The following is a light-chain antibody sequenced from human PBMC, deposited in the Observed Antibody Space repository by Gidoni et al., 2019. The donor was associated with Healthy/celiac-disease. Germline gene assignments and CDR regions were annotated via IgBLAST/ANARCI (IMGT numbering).Light chain of an antibody. CDR3: QQRSNWPPGVT. Sequence: EIVLTQSPATLSLSPGERATLSCRASQSVSSYLAWYQPKPGQAPRLLIYDASNRATGIPARFSGSGSGTDFTLTISSLEPEDFAVYYCQQRSNWPPGVTFGPGTKVDIK. CDR2: DAS. CDR1: QSVSSY. J-gene: IGKJ3*01. V-gene: IGKV3-11*01.